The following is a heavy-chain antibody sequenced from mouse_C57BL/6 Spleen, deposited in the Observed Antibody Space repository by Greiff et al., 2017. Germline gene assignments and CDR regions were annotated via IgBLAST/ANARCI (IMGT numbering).Heavy chain of an antibody. J-gene: IGHJ4*01. CDR2: IDPSDSYT. V-gene: IGHV1-69*01. Sequence: QVQLQQPGAELVMPGASVKLSCKASGYTFTSYWMHWVKQRPGQGLEWIGEIDPSDSYTNYNQKFKGKSTLTVDKSSSTAYMQLSSLTSEDSAVYYCARCYYGSSYDAMDYWGKGTSVTVSS. D-gene: IGHD1-1*01. CDR1: GYTFTSYW. CDR3: ARCYYGSSYDAMDY.